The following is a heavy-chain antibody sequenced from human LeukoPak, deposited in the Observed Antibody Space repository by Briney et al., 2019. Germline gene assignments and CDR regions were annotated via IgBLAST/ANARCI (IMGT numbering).Heavy chain of an antibody. Sequence: SETLSLTCTVSGGSISNYYWSWIRQPPGKGLEWIGYIYYSGSTNYNPSLKSRLTISVDTSKNQFSLKLNSVTATDTAVYYCARGANWFDPWGQGTRVTVSS. CDR2: IYYSGST. CDR3: ARGANWFDP. J-gene: IGHJ5*02. V-gene: IGHV4-59*01. CDR1: GGSISNYY.